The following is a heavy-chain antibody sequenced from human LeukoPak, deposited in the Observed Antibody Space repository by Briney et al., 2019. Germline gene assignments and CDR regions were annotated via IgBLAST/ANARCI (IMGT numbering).Heavy chain of an antibody. CDR2: IYTSGST. D-gene: IGHD6-13*01. CDR1: GGSISSYY. Sequence: PSETLSLTCTVSGGSISSYYWSWIRQPAGKGLEWIGRIYTSGSTNYNPSLKSRVTMSVDTSKNQFSLKLSSVTAADTAVYYCARDKGLDSSSWYPLPFDYWGQETLVTVSS. J-gene: IGHJ4*02. CDR3: ARDKGLDSSSWYPLPFDY. V-gene: IGHV4-4*07.